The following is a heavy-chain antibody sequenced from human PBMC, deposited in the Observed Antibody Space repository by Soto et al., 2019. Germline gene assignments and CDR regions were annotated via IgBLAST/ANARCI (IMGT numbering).Heavy chain of an antibody. J-gene: IGHJ4*02. CDR2: IYHTGTT. CDR3: ARGYGRNFDY. Sequence: PSETLSLTCAVSGGSISSSNLWTWVRQPPGKGLEWIGEIYHTGTTNYNPSLKSRVTISVDKSKNHFSLKLSSVTAADTAVYYCARGYGRNFDYWGQGTLVTVSS. V-gene: IGHV4-4*02. CDR1: GGSISSSNL. D-gene: IGHD5-18*01.